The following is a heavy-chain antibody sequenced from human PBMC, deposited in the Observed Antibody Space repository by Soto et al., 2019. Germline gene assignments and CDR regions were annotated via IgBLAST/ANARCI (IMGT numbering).Heavy chain of an antibody. CDR1: GFTFSSYS. J-gene: IGHJ5*02. V-gene: IGHV3-48*02. D-gene: IGHD3-10*01. CDR3: ARRITMVRGVIIDWFDP. Sequence: PGGSLRLSCAASGFTFSSYSMNWVRQAPGKGLEWVSYISSSSSTIYYADSVKGRFTISRDNAKNSLYLQMNSLRDEDTAVYYCARRITMVRGVIIDWFDPWGQGTLVTVSS. CDR2: ISSSSSTI.